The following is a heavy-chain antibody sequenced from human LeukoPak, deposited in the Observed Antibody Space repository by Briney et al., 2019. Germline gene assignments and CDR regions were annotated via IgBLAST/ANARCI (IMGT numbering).Heavy chain of an antibody. Sequence: PGGSLRLSCAASGFTFSDYYMSWIRQAPGEGLEWVSYISSSGSTIYYADSVKGRFTISRDNAKNSLYLQMNSLRAEDTAVYYCARARYCSSTSCWFDPWGQGTLVTVSS. CDR2: ISSSGSTI. J-gene: IGHJ5*02. V-gene: IGHV3-11*01. CDR3: ARARYCSSTSCWFDP. D-gene: IGHD2-2*01. CDR1: GFTFSDYY.